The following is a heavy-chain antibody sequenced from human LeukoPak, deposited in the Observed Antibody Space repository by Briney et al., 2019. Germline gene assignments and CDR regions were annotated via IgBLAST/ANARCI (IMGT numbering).Heavy chain of an antibody. V-gene: IGHV4-39*01. Sequence: SETLALTCTVSGGSISNSDYYCGWIRQPPGKGLEWIGSIYYRGSTYNNPSLESRVTLSVDPSKNQFSLKLSSLTAADPAVYYCARRFLLWFGESQSYFDYWGQGILATVSS. CDR1: GGSISNSDYY. CDR3: ARRFLLWFGESQSYFDY. CDR2: IYYRGST. J-gene: IGHJ4*02. D-gene: IGHD3-10*01.